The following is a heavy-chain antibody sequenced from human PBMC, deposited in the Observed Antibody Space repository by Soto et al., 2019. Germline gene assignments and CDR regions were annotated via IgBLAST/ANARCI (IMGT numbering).Heavy chain of an antibody. CDR2: ISYDGSNK. D-gene: IGHD6-13*01. CDR3: AKEDSSSWHYYYGMDV. J-gene: IGHJ6*02. Sequence: QVQLVESGGGVVQPGRSLRLSCAASGFTFSSDGMNWVRQAPGKGLEWVAVISYDGSNKYYADSVKGRFTISRDSSKNMLYLQMNSLRAEDTAVYYCAKEDSSSWHYYYGMDVWGQGTTVTVSS. CDR1: GFTFSSDG. V-gene: IGHV3-30*18.